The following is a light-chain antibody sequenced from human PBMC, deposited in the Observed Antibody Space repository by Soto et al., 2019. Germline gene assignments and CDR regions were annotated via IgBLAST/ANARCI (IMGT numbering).Light chain of an antibody. CDR3: QQINSYPPA. Sequence: DIQLTQSPSFLSASVGDRVTITCRASQGISSYLAWYQQKPGKAPKLLIYAASTLQSGVPSRFSGSGSGTEFTLTISSLQPEDCATYYCQQINSYPPAFGGGTKVEIK. V-gene: IGKV1-9*01. CDR1: QGISSY. J-gene: IGKJ4*01. CDR2: AAS.